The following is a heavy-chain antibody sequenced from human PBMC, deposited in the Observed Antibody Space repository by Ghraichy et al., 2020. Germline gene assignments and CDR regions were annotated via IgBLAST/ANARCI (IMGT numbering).Heavy chain of an antibody. J-gene: IGHJ4*02. CDR3: ARDPDPGDPGV. V-gene: IGHV3-48*03. CDR1: GFTFSRYE. Sequence: LSLTCAASGFTFSRYEMNWVRQAPGKGLEWVSYISASGGTKYADSVKGRFTISRDNAKNSLYLQMISLRAEDTAIYYCARDPDPGDPGVWGQGTLITVFS. CDR2: ISASGGTK. D-gene: IGHD7-27*01.